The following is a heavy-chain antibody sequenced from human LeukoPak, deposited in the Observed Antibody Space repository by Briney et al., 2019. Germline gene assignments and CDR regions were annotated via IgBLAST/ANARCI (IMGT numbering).Heavy chain of an antibody. D-gene: IGHD4-23*01. V-gene: IGHV1-18*01. CDR3: ARDTRVKNFDY. J-gene: IGHJ4*02. CDR2: ISAYNGNT. CDR1: GYTFTSYA. Sequence: ASVKVSCKASGYTFTSYAMNWVRQAPGQGLEWMGWISAYNGNTNYAQKLQGRVTMTTDTSTSTAYMELRSLRSDDTAVYYCARDTRVKNFDYWGQGTLVTVSS.